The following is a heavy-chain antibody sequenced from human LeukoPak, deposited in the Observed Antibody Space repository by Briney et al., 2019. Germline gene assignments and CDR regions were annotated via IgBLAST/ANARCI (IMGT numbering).Heavy chain of an antibody. D-gene: IGHD3-16*01. Sequence: ASEKVSCKASGGTFSSYAISWVRQAPRQGLEWMGRIILVLGITNYAPTFQGRVTITSDKSTSTSYMELSSLRSGDTAVYYCAGDGGGGAFDIWGQGTMVTVSS. CDR2: IILVLGIT. V-gene: IGHV1-69*04. CDR1: GGTFSSYA. CDR3: AGDGGGGAFDI. J-gene: IGHJ3*02.